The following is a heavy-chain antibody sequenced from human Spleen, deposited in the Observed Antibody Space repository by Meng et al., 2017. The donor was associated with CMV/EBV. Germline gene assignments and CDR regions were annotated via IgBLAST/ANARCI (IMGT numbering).Heavy chain of an antibody. V-gene: IGHV3-7*01. CDR3: ARVQSKDTGVVKLYYYYGMDV. CDR2: INEDGSEK. CDR1: GFTFTNHW. D-gene: IGHD3-3*01. Sequence: GESLKISCLVSGFTFTNHWMAWVRQAPGKGLEWVASINEDGSEKSYVDSVKGRFTISRDSATNSLYLQMNTLTAADTAVYSCARVQSKDTGVVKLYYYYGMDVWGQGTTVTVSS. J-gene: IGHJ6*02.